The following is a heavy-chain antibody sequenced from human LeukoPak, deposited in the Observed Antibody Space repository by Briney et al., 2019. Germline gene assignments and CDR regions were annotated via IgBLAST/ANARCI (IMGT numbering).Heavy chain of an antibody. CDR2: NNPNSGGT. J-gene: IGHJ4*02. CDR3: ARGLHCSGGSCYSGFDY. Sequence: GASVKVSCKASGYTFTGYYMHWVRQAPGQGLEWMGRNNPNSGGTNYAQKFQGRVTMTRDTSISTAYMELSRLRSDDTAVYYCARGLHCSGGSCYSGFDYWSQGTLATVSS. D-gene: IGHD2-15*01. CDR1: GYTFTGYY. V-gene: IGHV1-2*06.